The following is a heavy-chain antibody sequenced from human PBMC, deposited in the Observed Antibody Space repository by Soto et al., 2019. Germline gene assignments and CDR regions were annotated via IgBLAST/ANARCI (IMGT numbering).Heavy chain of an antibody. D-gene: IGHD6-13*01. CDR1: GYYFSNYA. V-gene: IGHV5-10-1*01. CDR2: IDPVDSDA. J-gene: IGHJ6*02. Sequence: PXESLKMFSTGSGYYFSNYAIIWVRQLPGKGLEWMGKIDPVDSDANYSPSFKGHVTISADMSITTAYLLWGSLKASDSAIYYCKRRAAVRPGYYAMDVWGQGTTVTVSS. CDR3: KRRAAVRPGYYAMDV.